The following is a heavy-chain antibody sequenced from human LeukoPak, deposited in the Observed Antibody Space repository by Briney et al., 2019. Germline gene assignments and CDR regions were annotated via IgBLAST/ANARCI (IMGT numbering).Heavy chain of an antibody. CDR3: ARGSCSNIMCHDAFDI. Sequence: PGGSLRLSRAASGFTFDDYGMTWVRQAPGKGLECVSIIYSGGDTYYTDSVKGRFSVSRDNSKNTLYLQMNSLRVDDTAVYYCARGSCSNIMCHDAFDIWGQGTMVTVSS. CDR1: GFTFDDYG. D-gene: IGHD2-2*01. J-gene: IGHJ3*02. V-gene: IGHV3-53*01. CDR2: IYSGGDT.